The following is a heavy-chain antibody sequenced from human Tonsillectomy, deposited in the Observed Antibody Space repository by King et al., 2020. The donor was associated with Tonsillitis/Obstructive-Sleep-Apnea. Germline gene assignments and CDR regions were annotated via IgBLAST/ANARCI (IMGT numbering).Heavy chain of an antibody. CDR1: GFTFSRYG. CDR2: VSYDGSNK. J-gene: IGHJ3*02. CDR3: AKVVWGYCSSTRCSPAFDI. Sequence: VQLVESGGGVVQPGRSLRLSCAASGFTFSRYGMHWVRQAPGKGLEWVAVVSYDGSNKYYADSVKGRFSISRDKSKNTLYLQMNSLRADDTAVYYCAKVVWGYCSSTRCSPAFDIWGQGRMVTVSS. V-gene: IGHV3-30*18. D-gene: IGHD2-2*01.